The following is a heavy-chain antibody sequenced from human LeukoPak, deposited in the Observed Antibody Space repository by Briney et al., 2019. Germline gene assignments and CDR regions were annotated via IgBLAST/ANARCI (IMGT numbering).Heavy chain of an antibody. V-gene: IGHV1-2*02. J-gene: IGHJ3*02. CDR3: ARGGALEDERAFDI. CDR2: INPNSGGT. CDR1: GYTFTGNY. Sequence: ASVKVSCKASGYTFTGNYMHWVRQAPGQGLEWMGWINPNSGGTNYAQKLQGRVTMTTDTSTSTAYMELRSLRSDDTAVYYCARGGALEDERAFDIWGQGTMVTVSS. D-gene: IGHD1-26*01.